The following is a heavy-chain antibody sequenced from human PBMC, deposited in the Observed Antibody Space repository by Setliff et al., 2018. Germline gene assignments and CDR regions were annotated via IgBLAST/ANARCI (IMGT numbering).Heavy chain of an antibody. CDR2: IYYSGST. V-gene: IGHV4-31*03. CDR3: ARSGGSASASWFDS. Sequence: SEALSLTCTVSGGSISGGGYYWSWIRQHPRKGLEWIGYIYYSGSTYYNPSLKSRVTISVDTSKNQFSLKLSSVTAADTAVYFCARSGGSASASWFDSWGQGTLVTVSS. D-gene: IGHD2-15*01. CDR1: GGSISGGGYY. J-gene: IGHJ5*01.